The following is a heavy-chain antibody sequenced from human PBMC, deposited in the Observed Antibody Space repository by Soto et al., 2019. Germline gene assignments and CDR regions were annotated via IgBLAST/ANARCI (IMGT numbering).Heavy chain of an antibody. J-gene: IGHJ6*02. CDR3: ARHGTFWSGYYSELTYYGMDV. CDR1: GGSISSYY. D-gene: IGHD3-3*01. Sequence: SETLSPTCTVSGGSISSYYWSWIRQPPGKGLEWIGYIYYSGSTNYNPSLKSRVTISVDTSKNQFSLKLSSVTAADTAVYYCARHGTFWSGYYSELTYYGMDVWGQGTTVTVSS. CDR2: IYYSGST. V-gene: IGHV4-59*08.